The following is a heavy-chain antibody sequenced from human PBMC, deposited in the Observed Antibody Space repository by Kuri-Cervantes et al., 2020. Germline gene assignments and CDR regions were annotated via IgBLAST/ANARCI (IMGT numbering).Heavy chain of an antibody. CDR3: AKDLKPLVRGVGDG. D-gene: IGHD3-10*01. CDR2: IKQDGSEK. J-gene: IGHJ4*02. Sequence: GGSLRLSCAASGFTFSSYWMSWVRRAPGKGLEWVANIKQDGSEKYYVDSVKGRFTISRDNAKNSLYLQMNSLRAEDTALYYCAKDLKPLVRGVGDGWGQGTRVTVSS. V-gene: IGHV3-7*03. CDR1: GFTFSSYW.